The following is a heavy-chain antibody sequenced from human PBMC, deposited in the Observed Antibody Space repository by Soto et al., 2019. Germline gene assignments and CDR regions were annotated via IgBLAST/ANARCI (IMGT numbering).Heavy chain of an antibody. CDR2: IYYSGST. J-gene: IGHJ4*02. CDR1: GGSISSSSYY. V-gene: IGHV4-39*01. CDR3: AREPYGDSQYFDY. D-gene: IGHD2-21*02. Sequence: SETLSLTCTVSGGSISSSSYYWGWIRQPPGKGLEWIGSIYYSGSTYYNPSLKSRVTISVDTSKNQFSLKLSSVTAADTAVYYCAREPYGDSQYFDYWGQGTPVTVSS.